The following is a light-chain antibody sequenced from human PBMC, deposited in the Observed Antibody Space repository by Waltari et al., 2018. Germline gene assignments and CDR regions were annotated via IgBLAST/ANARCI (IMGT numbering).Light chain of an antibody. CDR3: QQYDRTPYT. V-gene: IGKV4-1*01. CDR1: QSVLYSSNNKNY. CDR2: WGA. Sequence: DIVMTQSPDSLAVSLGERATINCKSSQSVLYSSNNKNYLAWYQQKPGQPPKLLIYWGATRESGVPDGVSGSGSGTDFTLTISSLQAEDVAVYYWQQYDRTPYTCGQGTKLEIK. J-gene: IGKJ2*01.